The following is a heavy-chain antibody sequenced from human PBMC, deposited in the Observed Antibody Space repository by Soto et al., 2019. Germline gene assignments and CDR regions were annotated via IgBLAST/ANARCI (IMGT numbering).Heavy chain of an antibody. CDR2: INAGNGNT. D-gene: IGHD4-4*01. CDR1: GYTFTSYA. Sequence: ASVKVSCKASGYTFTSYAMHWVRQAPGQRLEWMGWINAGNGNTKYSQKFQGRVTITRDTSAGTAYMELSSLRSEDTAVYYCARTGNDYSNYYYYGMDVWGQGTTVTVSS. CDR3: ARTGNDYSNYYYYGMDV. V-gene: IGHV1-3*01. J-gene: IGHJ6*02.